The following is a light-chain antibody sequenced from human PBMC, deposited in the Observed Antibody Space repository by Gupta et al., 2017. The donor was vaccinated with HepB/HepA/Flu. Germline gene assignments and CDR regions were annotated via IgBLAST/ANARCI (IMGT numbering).Light chain of an antibody. V-gene: IGKV3-20*01. CDR1: QSVSSSY. J-gene: IGKJ1*01. Sequence: EIVLTQSPGTLSLSPGEGATLSCRATQSVSSSYLAWYHQRPGQAPRLLIYGASSRATGISDRFSGSGSGTDFTLTISILDPDDSAMYYCQQDCSSPWTFGQGTKVEIK. CDR3: QQDCSSPWT. CDR2: GAS.